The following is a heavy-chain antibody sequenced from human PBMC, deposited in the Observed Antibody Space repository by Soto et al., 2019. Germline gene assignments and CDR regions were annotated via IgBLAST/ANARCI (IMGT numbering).Heavy chain of an antibody. CDR2: IYHSGST. V-gene: IGHV4-4*02. Sequence: SQTLSLTCAVSGGSISSSNWWSWVRQPPGKGLEWILEIYHSGSTNYNPSLKSRVTISVDKSKNQFSLKLSSVTAADTAVYYCVGCTAVAGIWCFDPWFRGPLVX. CDR1: GGSISSSNW. D-gene: IGHD6-19*01. J-gene: IGHJ5*02. CDR3: VGCTAVAGIWCFDP.